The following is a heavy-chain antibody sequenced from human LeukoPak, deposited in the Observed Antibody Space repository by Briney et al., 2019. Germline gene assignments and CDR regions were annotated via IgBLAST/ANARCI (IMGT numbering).Heavy chain of an antibody. CDR1: GGSISSYY. J-gene: IGHJ4*02. CDR3: AGDNFDFWSGYPDR. D-gene: IGHD3-3*01. CDR2: IYYSGST. V-gene: IGHV4-59*01. Sequence: SETLPLTCTVSGGSISSYYWSWIRQPPGKGLEWIGYIYYSGSTNYNPSLKSRVTISVDTSKNQFSLKLSSVTAADTAVYYCAGDNFDFWSGYPDRWGQGTLVTVSS.